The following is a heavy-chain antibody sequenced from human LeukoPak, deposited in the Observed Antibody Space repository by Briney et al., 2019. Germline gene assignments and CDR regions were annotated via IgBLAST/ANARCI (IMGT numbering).Heavy chain of an antibody. CDR3: ARLLSGTGYNWFDP. Sequence: PSETLSLTCTVSGASVSSASYWSWIRQPPGKGVEWIAHIYNGVNTNYNPSLKSRVTISVDTSKNQFSLRLNSVTAADTAMYYCARLLSGTGYNWFDPWGQGTLVTVSS. CDR1: GASVSSASY. D-gene: IGHD1-7*01. V-gene: IGHV4-61*01. CDR2: IYNGVNT. J-gene: IGHJ5*02.